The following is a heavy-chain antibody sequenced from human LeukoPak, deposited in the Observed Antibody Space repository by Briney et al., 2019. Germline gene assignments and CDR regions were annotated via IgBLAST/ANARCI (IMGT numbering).Heavy chain of an antibody. J-gene: IGHJ5*02. Sequence: SETLSLTCAVYGGSFSGYYWSWIRQPPGKGLEWIGEINHSGSTNYNPSLKSRVTISVDTSKNQFSLKLSSVTAADTAVYYCATPWIQLWPRAGGWFDPWGQGTLVTVSS. V-gene: IGHV4-34*01. CDR1: GGSFSGYY. CDR2: INHSGST. CDR3: ATPWIQLWPRAGGWFDP. D-gene: IGHD5-18*01.